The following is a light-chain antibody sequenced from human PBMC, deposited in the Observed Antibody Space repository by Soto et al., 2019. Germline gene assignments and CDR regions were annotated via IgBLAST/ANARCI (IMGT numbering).Light chain of an antibody. CDR2: DVT. V-gene: IGLV2-18*02. CDR1: SSDVGSNNR. CDR3: SSYTTSNTYV. Sequence: QSALTQPPSASGSPGQSVAISCTGSSSDVGSNNRVSWYHQPPGTAPKLIIYDVTNRPSGVPDRFSGSKSGNTASLTISGLQAEDEADYYCSSYTTSNTYVFGTGTKLTVL. J-gene: IGLJ1*01.